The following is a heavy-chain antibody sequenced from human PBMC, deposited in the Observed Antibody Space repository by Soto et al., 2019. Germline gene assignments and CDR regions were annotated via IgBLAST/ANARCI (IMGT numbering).Heavy chain of an antibody. J-gene: IGHJ4*02. CDR1: GGSISSYY. V-gene: IGHV4-59*01. CDR3: ARGPSGGYCSGGSCYLDY. CDR2: IYYSGST. D-gene: IGHD2-15*01. Sequence: SETLSLTCTVSGGSISSYYWSWIRQPPGKGLEWIGYIYYSGSTNYNPSLKSRVTISVDTSKNQFSLKLSSVTAADTAVYYCARGPSGGYCSGGSCYLDYWGQGTLVTVSS.